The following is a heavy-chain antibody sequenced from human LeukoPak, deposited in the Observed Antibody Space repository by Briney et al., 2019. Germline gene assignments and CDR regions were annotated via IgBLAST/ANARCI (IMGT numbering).Heavy chain of an antibody. CDR1: GGSISSYY. V-gene: IGHV4-59*01. CDR3: ARVNGQWLVVG. Sequence: SETLSLTCTVSGGSISSYYWSWIRQPPGKGLEWIGYIYYSGSTNYNPSLKSRVTISVDTSMNQFSLKLSSVAAADTAVYYCARVNGQWLVVGWGQGTLVTVSS. D-gene: IGHD6-19*01. J-gene: IGHJ4*02. CDR2: IYYSGST.